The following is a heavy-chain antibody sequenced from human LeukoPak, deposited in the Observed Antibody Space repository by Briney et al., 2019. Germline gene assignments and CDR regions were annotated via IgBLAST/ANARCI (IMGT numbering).Heavy chain of an antibody. CDR3: ARDSGIAVAGFNWFDP. CDR2: IYTSGST. Sequence: PSETLSLTCTVSGGSISSGSYYWSWIRQPAGKGLEWIGRIYTSGSTNYNPSLKSRVTISVDTSKNQLSLKLSSVTAADTAVYYCARDSGIAVAGFNWFDPWGQGTLVTVSS. J-gene: IGHJ5*02. CDR1: GGSISSGSYY. V-gene: IGHV4-61*02. D-gene: IGHD6-19*01.